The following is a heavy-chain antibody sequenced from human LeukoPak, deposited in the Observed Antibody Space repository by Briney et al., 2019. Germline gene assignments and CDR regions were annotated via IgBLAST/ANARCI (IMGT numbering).Heavy chain of an antibody. J-gene: IGHJ4*02. D-gene: IGHD3-3*01. CDR1: GGSISSGDYY. V-gene: IGHV4-30-4*08. CDR3: ARFSTIFGVGY. Sequence: PSQTLSLTCTVSGGSISSGDYYWSWIRQPPGKGLEWIGYIYYSGSTYYNPSLKSRVTISVDTSKNQFPLKLSSVTAADTAVYYCARFSTIFGVGYWGQGTLVTVSS. CDR2: IYYSGST.